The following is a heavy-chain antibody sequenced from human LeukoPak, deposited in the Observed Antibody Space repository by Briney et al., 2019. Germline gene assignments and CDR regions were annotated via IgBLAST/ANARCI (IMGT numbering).Heavy chain of an antibody. CDR1: GGSISSYY. Sequence: PSETLSLTCTVSGGSISSYYWSWIRQPPGKGLEWIGYIYYSGSTNYNPSLKSRVTISVDTSKNQFSLKLSSVAAADTAVYYCAITYSLEGGYYFDYWGQGTLVTVSS. J-gene: IGHJ4*02. V-gene: IGHV4-59*01. CDR2: IYYSGST. CDR3: AITYSLEGGYYFDY. D-gene: IGHD6-13*01.